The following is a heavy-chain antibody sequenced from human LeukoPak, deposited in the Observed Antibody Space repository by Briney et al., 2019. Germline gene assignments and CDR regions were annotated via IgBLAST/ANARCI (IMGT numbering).Heavy chain of an antibody. CDR1: GFSISTHGVG. D-gene: IGHD4-11*01. V-gene: IGHV2-5*02. CDR3: AHSVALDYRSFDY. Sequence: SGPTLVNPTQTLTLTCTFSGFSISTHGVGVGWIRQPPGKALEWLALIYWDGDSRYSPSLSSRLTITKDASKNQVVLTVTDVDPVDTATYFCAHSVALDYRSFDYWGQGTLVTVSS. CDR2: IYWDGDS. J-gene: IGHJ4*02.